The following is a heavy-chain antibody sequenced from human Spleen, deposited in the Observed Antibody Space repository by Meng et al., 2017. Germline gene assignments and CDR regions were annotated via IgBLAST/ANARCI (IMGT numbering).Heavy chain of an antibody. D-gene: IGHD3-10*01. CDR3: ARARDYFGLGSYSYYFDF. CDR1: GFSFSTCA. J-gene: IGHJ4*02. Sequence: GESLKISCVASGFSFSTCAMYWVRQAPGKGLEWVAAISNSADNTYYTDSVKGRFTISRDNYKNTLYLQMNSLRADDAAVYYCARARDYFGLGSYSYYFDFWGQGTQVTVSS. CDR2: ISNSADNT. V-gene: IGHV3-23*01.